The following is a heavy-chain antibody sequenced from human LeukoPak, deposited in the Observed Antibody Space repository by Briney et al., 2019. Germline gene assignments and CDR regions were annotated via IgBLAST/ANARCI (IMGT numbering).Heavy chain of an antibody. CDR2: IWYGGSNK. J-gene: IGHJ6*02. CDR3: ARDYYYGSGSYYNVYYYYGMDV. CDR1: GFTFSSYG. Sequence: GGSLRLSCAASGFTFSSYGMHWVRQAPGKGLEWVAVIWYGGSNKYYADSVKGRFTISRDNSKNTLYLQMNSLRAEDTAVYYCARDYYYGSGSYYNVYYYYGMDVWGQGTTVTVSS. D-gene: IGHD3-10*01. V-gene: IGHV3-33*08.